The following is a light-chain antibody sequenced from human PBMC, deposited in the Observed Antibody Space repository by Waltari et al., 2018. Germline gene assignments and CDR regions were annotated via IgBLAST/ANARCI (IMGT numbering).Light chain of an antibody. Sequence: DIQMTQSPSSVSASVGDRVTITCRASEDVSTWLAWSQQKPGKVPQLLIFAASTLANGVPSRFSGSGSGTEFTLSISSLQPDDFATYYCQQYNSYSPWTFGPGTKVEIK. V-gene: IGKV1-5*01. CDR1: EDVSTW. CDR3: QQYNSYSPWT. J-gene: IGKJ1*01. CDR2: AAS.